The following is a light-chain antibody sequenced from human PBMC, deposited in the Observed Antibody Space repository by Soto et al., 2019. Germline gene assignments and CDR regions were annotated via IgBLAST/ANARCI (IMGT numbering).Light chain of an antibody. CDR3: QVWDSDSEVV. Sequence: SYVLTQAPSVSVAPGQTATITCGGNDIRSKSVHWYHQRPRQPPVLVVYDDRKRPSGIPDRFSASNSGPTATLTISRVEAGDEGDYYCQVWDSDSEVVFGGGTKLTVL. J-gene: IGLJ2*01. CDR1: DIRSKS. V-gene: IGLV3-21*02. CDR2: DDR.